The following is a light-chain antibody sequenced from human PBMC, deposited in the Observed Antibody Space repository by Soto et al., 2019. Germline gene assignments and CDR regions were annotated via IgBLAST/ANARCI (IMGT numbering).Light chain of an antibody. J-gene: IGKJ2*01. CDR2: GTV. CDR1: ESISIRF. Sequence: EFVLTQSPGTLSLSPGERATLSCRASESISIRFLAWYQQKPGQAPRLLIYGTVNRATGIPDRFSGSGSGTDFTLTISRLEPEDFAVYFCQQYGSSPYTFGQGTKLEI. V-gene: IGKV3-20*01. CDR3: QQYGSSPYT.